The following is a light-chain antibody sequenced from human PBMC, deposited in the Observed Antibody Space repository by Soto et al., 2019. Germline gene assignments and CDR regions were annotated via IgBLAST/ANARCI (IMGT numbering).Light chain of an antibody. V-gene: IGKV3-20*01. CDR3: QQYGSSGT. CDR1: QTIDTN. Sequence: EIVMTQSPGTLSVSPGERATLSCRASQTIDTNLAWYQQKPGQAPRLLIYGASNRATGIPDRFSGSGSGTDFTLTISRLEPEDFAVYYCQQYGSSGTFGQGTKVDIK. J-gene: IGKJ1*01. CDR2: GAS.